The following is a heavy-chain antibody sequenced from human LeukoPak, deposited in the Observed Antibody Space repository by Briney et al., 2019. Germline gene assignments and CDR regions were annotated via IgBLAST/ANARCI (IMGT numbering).Heavy chain of an antibody. J-gene: IGHJ6*03. D-gene: IGHD3-10*01. Sequence: PGGSLRLSCAASGFTVSSNYMSWVRQAPGKGLEWVSVIYSGGSTYYADSVKGRFTISRDNSKNTLYLQMNSLRAEDTAVYYCAKGNVLLWFGELGYYYYMDVWGKGTTVTISS. CDR3: AKGNVLLWFGELGYYYYMDV. V-gene: IGHV3-53*01. CDR2: IYSGGST. CDR1: GFTVSSNY.